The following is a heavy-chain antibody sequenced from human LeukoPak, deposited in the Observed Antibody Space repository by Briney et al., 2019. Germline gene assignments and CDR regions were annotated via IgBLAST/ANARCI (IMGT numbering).Heavy chain of an antibody. CDR3: ARDPGSGYEEHFDY. D-gene: IGHD5-12*01. Sequence: GGSLRLSCAASGFTFSSYSMSWVRQAPGKGLEWVSYISSSGSTMYYTDSVKGRFTISRDNAKDSLYLQMNSLRAEDTPVYYCARDPGSGYEEHFDYWGQGTLVTVSS. CDR2: ISSSGSTM. CDR1: GFTFSSYS. J-gene: IGHJ4*02. V-gene: IGHV3-11*01.